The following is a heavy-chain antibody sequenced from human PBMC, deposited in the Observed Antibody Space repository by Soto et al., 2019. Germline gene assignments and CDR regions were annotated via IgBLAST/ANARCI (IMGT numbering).Heavy chain of an antibody. J-gene: IGHJ4*02. CDR1: GFTFSNYD. CDR3: AKDAPRRSGWYCFDY. D-gene: IGHD6-19*01. Sequence: GGSLRLSCAASGFTFSNYDMGWVRQAPGEGLEWVSGIGNSGGNTYYADSVKGRFTISRDNSKNTLYLQMNSLRVEDTAVYYCAKDAPRRSGWYCFDYWGQGTLVTVSS. CDR2: IGNSGGNT. V-gene: IGHV3-23*01.